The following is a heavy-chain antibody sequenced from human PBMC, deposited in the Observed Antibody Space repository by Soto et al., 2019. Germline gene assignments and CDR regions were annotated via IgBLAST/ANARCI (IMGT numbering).Heavy chain of an antibody. CDR2: ISFDGSNK. CDR1: GFTFHSYA. J-gene: IGHJ4*02. CDR3: ASDAVPSYFDY. V-gene: IGHV3-30*01. Sequence: QVQLVESGGGVVQPGRSLRLSCAASGFTFHSYAMHWVRQAPGKGLEWVAFISFDGSNKYYADSVKGRFTISRDNSKNTLYLQMNSLRAEDTAVYYCASDAVPSYFDYWGQGTLVTVSS.